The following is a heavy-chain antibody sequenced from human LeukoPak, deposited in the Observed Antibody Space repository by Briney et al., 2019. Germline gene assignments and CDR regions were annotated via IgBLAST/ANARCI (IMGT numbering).Heavy chain of an antibody. CDR2: IYTSGST. D-gene: IGHD7-27*01. Sequence: SETLSLTCTVSGGSISSGSYYWNWIRQPAGKGLEWIGRIYTSGSTNYNPSLKNRVTISVDTSKNQFSLKLSSVTAADTAVYYCARGELGIVWDKYYYMDVWGKGTTVTVSS. CDR1: GGSISSGSYY. V-gene: IGHV4-61*02. CDR3: ARGELGIVWDKYYYMDV. J-gene: IGHJ6*03.